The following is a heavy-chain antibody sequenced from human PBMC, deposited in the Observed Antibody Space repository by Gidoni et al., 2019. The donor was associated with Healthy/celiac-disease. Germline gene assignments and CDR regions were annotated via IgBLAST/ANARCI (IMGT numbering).Heavy chain of an antibody. CDR2: ISSKTYGWTT. CDR3: TRDGMTTVINFDY. J-gene: IGHJ4*02. V-gene: IGHV3-49*04. Sequence: EVQLVEAGGGLVQPGRSLRLSCTASGCTCGDYARSWGRRAPGKGRGWVGFISSKTYGWTTEYAASVKGRFTISRDDSKSIAYLQMNSLKTEDTAVYYFTRDGMTTVINFDYWGQGTLVTVSS. CDR1: GCTCGDYA. D-gene: IGHD4-17*01.